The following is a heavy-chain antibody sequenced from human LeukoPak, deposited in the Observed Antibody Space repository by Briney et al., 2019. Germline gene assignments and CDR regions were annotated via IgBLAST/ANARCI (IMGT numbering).Heavy chain of an antibody. CDR1: GFTFSSYW. V-gene: IGHV3-23*01. J-gene: IGHJ4*02. CDR2: ISGSGGST. Sequence: GGSLRLSCAASGFTFSSYWMSWVRQAPGKGLEWVSAISGSGGSTYYADSVKGRFTISRDNSKNTLYLQMNSLRAEDTAVYYCAKGHSEYQLLYGLENYWGQGTLVTVSS. D-gene: IGHD2-2*02. CDR3: AKGHSEYQLLYGLENY.